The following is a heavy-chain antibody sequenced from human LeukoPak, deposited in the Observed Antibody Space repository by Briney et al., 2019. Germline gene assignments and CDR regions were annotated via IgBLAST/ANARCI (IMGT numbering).Heavy chain of an antibody. D-gene: IGHD3-3*01. J-gene: IGHJ5*02. CDR1: GYSISSGYY. V-gene: IGHV4-38-2*02. CDR3: ARDHGGRFPYNWFDP. Sequence: SETLSLTCTVSGYSISSGYYWGWIRQPPGKGLEWIGSIYHSGSTYYNPSLKSRVTISVDTSKNQFSLKLSSVTAADTAVYFCARDHGGRFPYNWFDPWGQGTLVTVSS. CDR2: IYHSGST.